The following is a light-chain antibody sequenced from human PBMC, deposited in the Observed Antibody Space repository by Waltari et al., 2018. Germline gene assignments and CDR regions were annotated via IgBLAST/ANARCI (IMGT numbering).Light chain of an antibody. CDR1: SSDIGGYNY. Sequence: QSALTQPASVSGSPGQSITISCTGTSSDIGGYNYVFWYQQHPGKAPKPPIYEVSHRPSGVSYRFSGSKSGNTASLTISGLQAEDEADYYCSSYTSSSTLVFGGGTKVTVL. CDR2: EVS. V-gene: IGLV2-14*01. CDR3: SSYTSSSTLV. J-gene: IGLJ2*01.